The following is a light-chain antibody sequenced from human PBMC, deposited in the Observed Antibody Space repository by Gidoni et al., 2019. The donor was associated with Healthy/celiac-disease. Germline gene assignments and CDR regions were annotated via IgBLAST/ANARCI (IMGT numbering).Light chain of an antibody. V-gene: IGKV1-5*01. J-gene: IGKJ1*01. Sequence: DIQMTQSPSTLSASVGDRVTITCRASQSISSWLAWDQQKPGKAPKLLIYDASSLESGVPSRFSGSGSGTEFTLTISSLQPDDFATYYCQQYNSYSWTCGQXTKVEIK. CDR1: QSISSW. CDR3: QQYNSYSWT. CDR2: DAS.